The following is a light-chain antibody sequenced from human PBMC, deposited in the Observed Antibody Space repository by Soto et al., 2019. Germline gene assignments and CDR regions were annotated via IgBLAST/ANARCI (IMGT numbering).Light chain of an antibody. J-gene: IGLJ2*01. Sequence: QSVLTQPASVSGSPGQSITISCTGTSNDVGRYNLVSWYQHHPGKAPNLIIYEATKRPSGVSDRFSSSKSGNTASLTISGLQAADEDDYFCCSYAGTTTFLFGGGTKLTVL. V-gene: IGLV2-23*01. CDR1: SNDVGRYNL. CDR3: CSYAGTTTFL. CDR2: EAT.